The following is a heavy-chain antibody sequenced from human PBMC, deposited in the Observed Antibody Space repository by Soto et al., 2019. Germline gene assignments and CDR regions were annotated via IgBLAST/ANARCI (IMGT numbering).Heavy chain of an antibody. CDR3: AKDESGAADI. CDR2: IDTSGKT. D-gene: IGHD7-27*01. J-gene: IGHJ3*02. Sequence: QVQLQESGPGLVEPSETLSLTCTVSGGSLTAYSWNWIRQPVGKGLEWIGRIDTSGKTNYIPSLKSRLTMSIDRFKNQFSLNLKFVTAADTAVYLCAKDESGAADIWGQGTMVTVS. V-gene: IGHV4-4*07. CDR1: GGSLTAYS.